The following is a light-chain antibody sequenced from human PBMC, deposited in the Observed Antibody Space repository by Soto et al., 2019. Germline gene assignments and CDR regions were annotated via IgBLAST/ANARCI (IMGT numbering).Light chain of an antibody. CDR1: QDISNY. Sequence: DIPMTQSPSSLSASVGDRVTITCQASQDISNYLNWYQQKPGKAPKLLIYDASNLGTGVPSRFSGSGSGTDFTFTISRLQPDDFSTYYCQHYDDLIFTFGPGTKV. CDR3: QHYDDLIFT. V-gene: IGKV1-33*01. CDR2: DAS. J-gene: IGKJ3*01.